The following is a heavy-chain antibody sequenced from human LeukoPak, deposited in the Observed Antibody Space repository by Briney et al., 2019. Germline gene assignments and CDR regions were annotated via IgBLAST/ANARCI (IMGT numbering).Heavy chain of an antibody. Sequence: PSETLSLTCTVSGGSISSGGYYWSWIRQHPGKGLEWIGYIYYSGTTYYHPSLTSRVAISVDTSKNQFSLKLSSVTAADTAVYYCARSGTVTTWNYWGQGTLVTVSS. CDR3: ARSGTVTTWNY. D-gene: IGHD4-17*01. J-gene: IGHJ4*02. CDR2: IYYSGTT. CDR1: GGSISSGGYY. V-gene: IGHV4-31*03.